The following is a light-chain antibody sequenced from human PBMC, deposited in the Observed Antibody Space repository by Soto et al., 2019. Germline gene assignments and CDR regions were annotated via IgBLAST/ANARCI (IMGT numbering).Light chain of an antibody. CDR3: QQYNNWHPLT. CDR1: QSVSSN. Sequence: EIVMTQSPATLSVSPGERATLSCRASQSVSSNLAWYQQKPGQAPRLLIYGASTRPTGIPARFSGSGSGTEFTLTISSLQSEDFAVYYCQQYNNWHPLTFGGGTKVDIK. J-gene: IGKJ4*01. V-gene: IGKV3-15*01. CDR2: GAS.